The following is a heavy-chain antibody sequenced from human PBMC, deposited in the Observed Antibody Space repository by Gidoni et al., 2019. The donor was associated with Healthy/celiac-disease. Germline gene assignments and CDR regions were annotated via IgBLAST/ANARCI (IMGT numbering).Heavy chain of an antibody. CDR1: GYTFTSYY. CDR3: ARETYCGGDCYNFDY. V-gene: IGHV1-46*01. CDR2: INPSGGST. J-gene: IGHJ4*02. Sequence: QVQLVQSGAEVKKPGASVKVSCKASGYTFTSYYMHWVRQAPGQGLEWMGIINPSGGSTSYAQKFQGRVTMTRDTSTSTVYMELSSLRSEDTAVYYCARETYCGGDCYNFDYWGQGTLVTVSS. D-gene: IGHD2-21*02.